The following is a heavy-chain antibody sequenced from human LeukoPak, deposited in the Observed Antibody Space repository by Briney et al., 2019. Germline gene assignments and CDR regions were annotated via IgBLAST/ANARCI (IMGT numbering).Heavy chain of an antibody. J-gene: IGHJ5*02. CDR3: VRNSRGSYYNWFGP. CDR2: IYYSGST. CDR1: GGSISSSSYY. Sequence: SETLSLTCTVSGGSISSSSYYWGWIRQPPGKGLEWIGSIYYSGSTYYNPSLKSRVTISVDTSKNQFSLKLSSVTAADTAVYYCVRNSRGSYYNWFGPWGQGTLVTVSS. V-gene: IGHV4-39*07. D-gene: IGHD1-26*01.